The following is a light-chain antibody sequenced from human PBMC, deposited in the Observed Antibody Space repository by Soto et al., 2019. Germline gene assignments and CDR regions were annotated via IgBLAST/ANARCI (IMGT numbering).Light chain of an antibody. CDR2: GAA. V-gene: IGKV3-15*01. J-gene: IGKJ1*01. CDR3: QQYNNWTQT. CDR1: QSVSSN. Sequence: EIVMTQSPATLSVSPGERATLSCRASQSVSSNLAWYQQKPGQAPRLLIYGAATRATGIPARFSGSGSGTDFPLTISSLQSEYFADYYCQQYNNWTQTFGQGTKVEIK.